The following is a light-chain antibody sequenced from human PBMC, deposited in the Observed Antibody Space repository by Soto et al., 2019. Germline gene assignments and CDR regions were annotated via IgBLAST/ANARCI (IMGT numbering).Light chain of an antibody. Sequence: QSVLTQPPSASGSPGQSVTISCTGTSSDVGGYNYVSWYQQHPGKAPKLMIYEVSKRPSGVPDCFSGSKSGNTASLTVSGLQAEDEADYYCSSYAGSNNFVFGTGPKVPVL. CDR2: EVS. CDR3: SSYAGSNNFV. J-gene: IGLJ1*01. V-gene: IGLV2-8*01. CDR1: SSDVGGYNY.